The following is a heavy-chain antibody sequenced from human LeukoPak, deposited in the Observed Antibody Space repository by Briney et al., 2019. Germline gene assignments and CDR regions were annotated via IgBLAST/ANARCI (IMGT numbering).Heavy chain of an antibody. Sequence: PSETLSLTCAVYGGSFSGYYWSWIRQPPGKGLEWIGEINHSGSTNYNPSLKSRVTISVDTSKNQFSLKLSSVTAADTAVYYCARGRDTVTPSEGYFDPWGRGTLVTVSS. CDR2: INHSGST. CDR1: GGSFSGYY. CDR3: ARGRDTVTPSEGYFDP. D-gene: IGHD4-17*01. V-gene: IGHV4-34*01. J-gene: IGHJ2*01.